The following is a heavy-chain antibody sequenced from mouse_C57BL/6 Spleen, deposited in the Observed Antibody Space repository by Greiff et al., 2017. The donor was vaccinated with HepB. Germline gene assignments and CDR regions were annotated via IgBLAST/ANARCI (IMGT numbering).Heavy chain of an antibody. J-gene: IGHJ2*01. CDR1: GFTFSNYW. V-gene: IGHV6-3*01. CDR2: IRLKSDNYAT. D-gene: IGHD1-1*01. CDR3: TGISHYYGSSYGYFDY. Sequence: EVKLEESGGGLVQPGGSMKLSCVASGFTFSNYWMNWVRQSPEKGLEWVAQIRLKSDNYATHYAESVKGRFTISRDDSKSSVYLQMNNLRAEDTGIYYCTGISHYYGSSYGYFDYWGQGTTLTVSS.